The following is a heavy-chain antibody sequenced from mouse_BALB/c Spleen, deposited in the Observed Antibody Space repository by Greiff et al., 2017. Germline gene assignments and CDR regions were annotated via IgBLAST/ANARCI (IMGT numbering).Heavy chain of an antibody. CDR2: IWAGGST. V-gene: IGHV2-9*02. Sequence: VQLQESGPGLVAPSQSLSITCTVSGFSLTSYGVHWVRQPPGKGLEWLGVIWAGGSTNYNSALMSRLSISKDNSKSQVFLKMNSLQTDDTAMYYCARGERSYAMDYWGQGTSVTVSS. CDR3: ARGERSYAMDY. J-gene: IGHJ4*01. CDR1: GFSLTSYG.